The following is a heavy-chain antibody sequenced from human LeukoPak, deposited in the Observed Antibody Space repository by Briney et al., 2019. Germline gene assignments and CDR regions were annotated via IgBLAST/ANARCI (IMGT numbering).Heavy chain of an antibody. D-gene: IGHD4-17*01. J-gene: IGHJ6*03. V-gene: IGHV3-30*02. CDR2: IRYDGSNK. CDR3: AKDPNYGDYYYYYMDV. Sequence: PGGSLRLSCAASGFTFSSYGMHWVRQAPGKGLEWVAFIRYDGSNKYYADSVKGRFTISRDNSKNTLYLQMNSLRAEDTAVYYCAKDPNYGDYYYYYMDVWGKGTTVTISS. CDR1: GFTFSSYG.